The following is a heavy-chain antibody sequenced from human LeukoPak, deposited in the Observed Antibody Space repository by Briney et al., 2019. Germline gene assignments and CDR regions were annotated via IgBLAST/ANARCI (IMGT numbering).Heavy chain of an antibody. D-gene: IGHD3-10*01. J-gene: IGHJ4*02. Sequence: GGSLTLSCAASGFTFSSYGMSWVRQAPGKGLEWVSAISGSGGSTYYADSVKGRFTISRDNSKNTLYLQMNSLRAEDTAVYYCAKGGPIWFGVPYYFDYWGQGTLVTVSS. CDR2: ISGSGGST. CDR3: AKGGPIWFGVPYYFDY. V-gene: IGHV3-23*01. CDR1: GFTFSSYG.